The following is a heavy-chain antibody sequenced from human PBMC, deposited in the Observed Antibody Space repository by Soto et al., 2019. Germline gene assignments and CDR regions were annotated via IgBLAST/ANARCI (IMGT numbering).Heavy chain of an antibody. CDR3: ARDQSSNSDFWSRTFDL. CDR2: IWYDGSNK. CDR1: GFTFSTYG. J-gene: IGHJ4*02. Sequence: QVQLVESGGGVVQPGRSLRLSCAASGFTFSTYGMHWVRQAPGKGMEWVAVIWYDGSNKYHADSATGRFTISRDNSKNTLYLEMNSPRAEDTAVYYCARDQSSNSDFWSRTFDLWGQGTLVTVSS. V-gene: IGHV3-33*01. D-gene: IGHD3-3*01.